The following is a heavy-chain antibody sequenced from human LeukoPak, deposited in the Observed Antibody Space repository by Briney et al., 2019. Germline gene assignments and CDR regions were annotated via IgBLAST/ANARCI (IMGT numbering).Heavy chain of an antibody. J-gene: IGHJ6*03. D-gene: IGHD5-18*01. V-gene: IGHV1-69*01. CDR1: GNTFNNYA. CDR2: IIPMFGTG. Sequence: SVKVSCKASGNTFNNYAISWVRQAPGQGLEWMGGIIPMFGTGNYAQKFQGRVTIAADESTSTAYMELSSLRSEDTAVYYCGRVTATGKYYYYYYMDVWGKGTTVTVSS. CDR3: GRVTATGKYYYYYYMDV.